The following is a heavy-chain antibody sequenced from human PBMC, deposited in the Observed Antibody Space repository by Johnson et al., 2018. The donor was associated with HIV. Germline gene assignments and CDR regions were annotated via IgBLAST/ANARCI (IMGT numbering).Heavy chain of an antibody. J-gene: IGHJ3*02. D-gene: IGHD6-13*01. V-gene: IGHV3-23*04. CDR3: AKGGVSSWSDAFDI. CDR2: ISGSGGSR. CDR1: GLTFSSYA. Sequence: MQLVESGGGLVQPGGSLRLSCAASGLTFSSYAMSWVRQAPGKGLEWVSVISGSGGSRYYADSVKGWFTISRDNSKNTLYLQMNSLRAEDTSVYYCAKGGVSSWSDAFDIWGQGTMVTVSS.